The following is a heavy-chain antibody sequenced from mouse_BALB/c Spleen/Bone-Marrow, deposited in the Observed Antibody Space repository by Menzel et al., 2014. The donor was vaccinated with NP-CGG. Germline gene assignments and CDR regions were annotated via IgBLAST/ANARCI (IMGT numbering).Heavy chain of an antibody. J-gene: IGHJ3*01. CDR3: ARGSYYEPAWFAY. V-gene: IGHV1-67*01. CDR2: ISTYSGNT. Sequence: QVQLQQSGPELVRPGVSVKISCKAPGYSFTDYAMHWVKQSHAKSLEWIGVISTYSGNTNYNQKFKGEATMTVDKSSSTAYMELARLTSEHSAIYYCARGSYYEPAWFAYWGQGTLVTVSA. D-gene: IGHD2-4*01. CDR1: GYSFTDYA.